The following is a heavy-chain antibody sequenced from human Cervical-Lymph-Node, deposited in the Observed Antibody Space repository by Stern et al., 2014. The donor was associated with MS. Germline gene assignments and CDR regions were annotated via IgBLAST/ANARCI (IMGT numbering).Heavy chain of an antibody. CDR3: ATSIAVADDYFDY. J-gene: IGHJ4*02. Sequence: VHLVESGAEVKKPGASVKVSCKASGYTFTSYGISWVRQAPGQGLEWLGWIGATNGNANYAKNLQGRVTMTTDTSTSTAYMEWRSLRSDDTAVYYCATSIAVADDYFDYWGQGTLVTVSS. D-gene: IGHD6-19*01. V-gene: IGHV1-18*01. CDR1: GYTFTSYG. CDR2: IGATNGNA.